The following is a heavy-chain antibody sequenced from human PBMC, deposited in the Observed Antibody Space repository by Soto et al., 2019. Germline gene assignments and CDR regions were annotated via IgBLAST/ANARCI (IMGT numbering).Heavy chain of an antibody. V-gene: IGHV3-66*01. CDR2: FYSGSST. J-gene: IGHJ4*02. CDR1: GFNVSNHY. CDR3: ARDRSGWGIDY. D-gene: IGHD3-3*01. Sequence: PGGSLRLSCAASGFNVSNHYMSWVRQAPGKGLEWVSLFYSGSSTYYADSVKGRFTISRDNSKNTLYLQMNSLRADDTAVYYCARDRSGWGIDYWGQGTLVTVSS.